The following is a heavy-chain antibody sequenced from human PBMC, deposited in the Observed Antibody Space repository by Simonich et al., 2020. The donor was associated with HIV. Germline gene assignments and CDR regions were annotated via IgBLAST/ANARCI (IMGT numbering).Heavy chain of an antibody. CDR1: GGSFSGYY. CDR2: INHSGRT. CDR3: ARRHPTTVTTPYFDY. D-gene: IGHD4-17*01. V-gene: IGHV4-34*01. Sequence: QVQLQQWGAGLLKPSETLSLTCAVYGGSFSGYYWSWIRQPPRKGLEWIGEINHSGRTNYNPSLKSRVTISVDTSKNQFSLKLSSVTAADTAVYYCARRHPTTVTTPYFDYWGQGTLVTVSS. J-gene: IGHJ4*02.